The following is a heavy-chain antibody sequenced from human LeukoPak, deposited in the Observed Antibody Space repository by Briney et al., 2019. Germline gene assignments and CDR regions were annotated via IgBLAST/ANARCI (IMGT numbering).Heavy chain of an antibody. CDR1: GFSFSSYS. V-gene: IGHV3-48*01. D-gene: IGHD2-2*01. CDR2: ISGSGNAI. CDR3: ARDYLYAFDY. J-gene: IGHJ4*02. Sequence: GGSLRFSCAASGFSFSSYSMNWVRQAPGKGLEWVSYISGSGNAIHYTDSVKGRFTISRDNAKNALYLQMNSLRAEDTAVYFCARDYLYAFDYWGQGTLVTVSS.